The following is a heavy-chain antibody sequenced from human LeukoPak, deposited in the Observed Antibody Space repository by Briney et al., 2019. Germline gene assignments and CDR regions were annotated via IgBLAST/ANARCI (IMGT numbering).Heavy chain of an antibody. CDR3: ARSFNNRHYGGVYYFDY. Sequence: SETLSLTCTVSGGSISRGGYYWSWIRQHPGKGLEWIGYIYYSGSTYYNPSLKSRVTISVDTSKNQFSLKLSSVTAADTAVYYCARSFNNRHYGGVYYFDYWGQGTLVTVSS. J-gene: IGHJ4*02. V-gene: IGHV4-31*03. CDR1: GGSISRGGYY. CDR2: IYYSGST. D-gene: IGHD1-7*01.